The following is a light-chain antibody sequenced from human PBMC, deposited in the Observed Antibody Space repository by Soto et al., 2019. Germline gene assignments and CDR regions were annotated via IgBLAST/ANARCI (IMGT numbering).Light chain of an antibody. CDR3: SSYTSSSKVV. Sequence: QSALTQPASVSGSPGQSITISCTGTSSDVGGYNYVSWYQQHPGKAPKLMIYDVSNRASGVSNRFSGSKSGNTASLTISGLQAEDEADYYCSSYTSSSKVVFGGGTKLTV. CDR1: SSDVGGYNY. J-gene: IGLJ2*01. V-gene: IGLV2-14*01. CDR2: DVS.